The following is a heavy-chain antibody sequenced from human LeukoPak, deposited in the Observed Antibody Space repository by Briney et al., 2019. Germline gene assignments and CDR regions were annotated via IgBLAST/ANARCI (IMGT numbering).Heavy chain of an antibody. CDR3: AREGYGDYGDY. V-gene: IGHV4-34*01. J-gene: IGHJ4*02. CDR1: GGSFSGYY. Sequence: SETLSLTCAVYGGSFSGYYWSWIRQPPGKGLEWIGEINHSGSTNYNPSLKSRVIISVDTSKNQFSLKLSSVTAADTVVYYCAREGYGDYGDYWGQGTLVTVSS. CDR2: INHSGST. D-gene: IGHD4-17*01.